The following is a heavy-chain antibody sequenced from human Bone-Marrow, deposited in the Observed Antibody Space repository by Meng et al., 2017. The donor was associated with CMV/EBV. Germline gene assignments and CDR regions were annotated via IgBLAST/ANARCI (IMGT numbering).Heavy chain of an antibody. CDR2: IWYDGSNK. D-gene: IGHD6-13*01. CDR3: AREVAAAGDY. CDR1: GFTFSSYG. Sequence: GESLKISCAASGFTFSSYGMHWVRQAPGKGLEWVAVIWYDGSNKYYADSVKGRFTISRDNSKNTLYLQMNSLRAEDTAVYYCAREVAAAGDYWGQGTLVTVSS. V-gene: IGHV3-33*01. J-gene: IGHJ4*02.